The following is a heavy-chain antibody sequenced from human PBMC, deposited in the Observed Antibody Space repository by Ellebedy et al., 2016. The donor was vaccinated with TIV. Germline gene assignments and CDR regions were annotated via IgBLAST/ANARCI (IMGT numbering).Heavy chain of an antibody. Sequence: GGSLRLSCAASGFTFSNYAMHWVRQAPGKGLEWVAVISYDGSNKYYADSVKGRFTISRDNSKNTLYLQMNSLRAEDTAVYYCARFGRGGDIVLVPAALMYYFDFWGQGTLVTVSS. CDR2: ISYDGSNK. D-gene: IGHD2-2*01. J-gene: IGHJ4*02. CDR1: GFTFSNYA. V-gene: IGHV3-30-3*01. CDR3: ARFGRGGDIVLVPAALMYYFDF.